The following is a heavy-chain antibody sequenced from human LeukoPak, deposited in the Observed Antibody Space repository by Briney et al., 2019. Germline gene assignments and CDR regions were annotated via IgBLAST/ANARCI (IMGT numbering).Heavy chain of an antibody. V-gene: IGHV1-2*02. J-gene: IGHJ5*02. CDR3: ARGAPIVVVPAAMKRGNWFDP. CDR2: INPNSGGT. CDR1: GYTFTRYY. Sequence: GASLKVSCKASGYTFTRYYMHWVRQAPGQGLEWMGWINPNSGGTNYAQKFQGRVTITADKSTSTAYMELSSLRSEDTAVYYCARGAPIVVVPAAMKRGNWFDPWGQGTLVTVSS. D-gene: IGHD2-2*01.